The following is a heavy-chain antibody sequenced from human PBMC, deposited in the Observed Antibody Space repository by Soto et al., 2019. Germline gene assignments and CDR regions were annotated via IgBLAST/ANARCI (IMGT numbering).Heavy chain of an antibody. J-gene: IGHJ4*02. CDR1: GGSIRSYY. Sequence: PSETLSLTCTVLGGSIRSYYWGWIRQAPGKGLECIGYISHSGSTNYNPSLKSRVTISVDTSKNQFSLKLSSVTAADTAVYFCARIPPIRSYYGSGRQTTFFDYWGQGTLVTVSS. V-gene: IGHV4-59*01. CDR2: ISHSGST. CDR3: ARIPPIRSYYGSGRQTTFFDY. D-gene: IGHD3-10*01.